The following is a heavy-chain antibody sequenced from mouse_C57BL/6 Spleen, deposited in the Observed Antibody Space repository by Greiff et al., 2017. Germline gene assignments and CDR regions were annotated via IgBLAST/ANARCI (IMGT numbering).Heavy chain of an antibody. CDR3: ARSNYFDV. V-gene: IGHV1-69*01. Sequence: VQLQQSGAELVMPGASVKLSCKASGYTFTSYWMHWVKQRPGQGLEWIGEIDPSDSYTNYNQKFKGKSTLTVDKSSSTAYMQLSSLTSEDSAVYYCARSNYFDVWGTGTTVTVSS. CDR2: IDPSDSYT. J-gene: IGHJ1*03. CDR1: GYTFTSYW.